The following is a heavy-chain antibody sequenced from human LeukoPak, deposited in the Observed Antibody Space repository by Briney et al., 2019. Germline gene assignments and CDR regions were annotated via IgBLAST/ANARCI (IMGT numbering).Heavy chain of an antibody. CDR2: IYYSGST. Sequence: SETLPITSTASGGFISSYYWSWMRQPAGEGLEWIGYIYYSGSTNYNPSLKSRVTISVDTSKNQFSLKLSAVAAADTAVYYCARVGDYVYWGQGTLVTVSS. V-gene: IGHV4-59*01. J-gene: IGHJ4*02. CDR1: GGFISSYY. CDR3: ARVGDYVY. D-gene: IGHD4-17*01.